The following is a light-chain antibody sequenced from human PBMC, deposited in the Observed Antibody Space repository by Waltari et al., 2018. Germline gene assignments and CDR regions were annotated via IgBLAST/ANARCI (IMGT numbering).Light chain of an antibody. CDR2: DVN. Sequence: SALTQPPSASGSPGQSVTISFTGTSSDVGGYDYVSWYQQHPGKAPKLMISDVNKRPTGVLDRFSGSKSGNTASLTVAGPQAEDEADYYCSSYAGSTLMFGGGTKLTVL. V-gene: IGLV2-8*01. CDR3: SSYAGSTLM. J-gene: IGLJ3*02. CDR1: SSDVGGYDY.